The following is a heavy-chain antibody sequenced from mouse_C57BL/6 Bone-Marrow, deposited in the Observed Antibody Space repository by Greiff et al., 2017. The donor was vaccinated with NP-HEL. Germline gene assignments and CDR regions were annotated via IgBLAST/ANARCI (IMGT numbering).Heavy chain of an antibody. CDR2: INYDGSST. Sequence: EVKVVESEGGLVQPGSSMKLSCTASGFTFSDYYMAWVRQVPEKGLEWVANINYDGSSTYYLDSLKSRFIISRDNAKNILYLQMSSLKSEDTATYYCARDTEGFAYWGQGTLVTVSA. J-gene: IGHJ3*01. D-gene: IGHD1-1*01. V-gene: IGHV5-16*01. CDR1: GFTFSDYY. CDR3: ARDTEGFAY.